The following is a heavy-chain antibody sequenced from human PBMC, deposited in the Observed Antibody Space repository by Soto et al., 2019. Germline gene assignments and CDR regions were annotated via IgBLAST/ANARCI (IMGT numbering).Heavy chain of an antibody. D-gene: IGHD3-10*01. J-gene: IGHJ4*02. CDR1: GVSIHNGHSF. CDR2: VYYSGGA. Sequence: SETLSLSCTVSGVSIHNGHSFWGWIRQPPGKGLEFIGTVYYSGGAHYNSSLKSRVTISVDTANNQVSLRMRSLTAADTAVYYCARDLLAAYSHSGMIDYWGQGSLVTVSS. CDR3: ARDLLAAYSHSGMIDY. V-gene: IGHV4-39*02.